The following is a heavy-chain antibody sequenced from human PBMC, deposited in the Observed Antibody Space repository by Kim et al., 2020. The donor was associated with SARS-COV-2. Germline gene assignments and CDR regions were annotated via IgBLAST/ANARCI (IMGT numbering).Heavy chain of an antibody. J-gene: IGHJ4*02. CDR2: IYYSGST. D-gene: IGHD1-26*01. CDR1: GGSISSGGYY. CDR3: ARDSSGSYDY. Sequence: SETLSLTCTVSGGSISSGGYYWSWIRQHPGKGLEWIGYIYYSGSTYYNPSLKSRVTISVDTSKNQFSLKLSSVTAADTAVYYCARDSSGSYDYWGQGTLVTVSS. V-gene: IGHV4-31*03.